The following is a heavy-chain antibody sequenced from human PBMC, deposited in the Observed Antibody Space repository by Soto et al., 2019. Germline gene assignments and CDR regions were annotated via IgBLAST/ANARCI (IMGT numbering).Heavy chain of an antibody. D-gene: IGHD1-7*01. CDR1: GFTFSSYE. CDR3: ALPQTKAGTDYGMDV. V-gene: IGHV3-48*03. J-gene: IGHJ6*02. Sequence: PGGSLRLSCAASGFTFSSYEMNWVRQAPGKGLEWVSYISSSGSTIYYADSVKGRFTISRDNAKNSLYLQMNSLRAEDTAVYYCALPQTKAGTDYGMDVWDQGTTVTVSS. CDR2: ISSSGSTI.